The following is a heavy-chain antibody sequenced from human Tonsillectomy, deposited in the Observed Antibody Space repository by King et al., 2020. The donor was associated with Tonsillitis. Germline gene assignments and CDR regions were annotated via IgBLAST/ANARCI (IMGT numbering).Heavy chain of an antibody. CDR3: VARQTTSPDY. CDR2: IRCGGDGT. Sequence: VQLVESGGGLVQPGGSLRLSCAASGVTFSNYGVGWVRQAPGKGLEWVSSIRCGGDGTYYADAVKGRITISRDNSKSTVYLQMNSLRPEDTAVFYCVARQTTSPDYWGQGTLVTVSS. J-gene: IGHJ4*02. D-gene: IGHD1-14*01. CDR1: GVTFSNYG. V-gene: IGHV3-23*04.